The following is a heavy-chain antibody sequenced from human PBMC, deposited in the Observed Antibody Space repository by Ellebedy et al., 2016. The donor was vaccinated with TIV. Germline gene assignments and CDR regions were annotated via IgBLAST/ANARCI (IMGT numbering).Heavy chain of an antibody. CDR1: GGTFSSYA. Sequence: SVKVSXXASGGTFSSYAISWVRQAPGQGLEWMGGIIPIFGTANYAQKFQGRVTITADESTSTAYMELSSLRSEDTAVYYCARGVLMTGWGGWFDPWGQGTLVTVSS. CDR2: IIPIFGTA. V-gene: IGHV1-69*13. CDR3: ARGVLMTGWGGWFDP. J-gene: IGHJ5*02. D-gene: IGHD3-9*01.